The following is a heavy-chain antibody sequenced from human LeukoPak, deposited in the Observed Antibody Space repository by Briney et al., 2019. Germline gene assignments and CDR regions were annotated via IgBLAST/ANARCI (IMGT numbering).Heavy chain of an antibody. CDR2: INPNSGGT. Sequence: ASVKVSCKASGYTFSDYYMHWVRQAPGQGLEWMGWINPNSGGTKYAQKFQGRVTMTRDTSISTAYMELSSLTSDDTAVYYCARGRFSGYGADWGQGTLVTVSS. J-gene: IGHJ4*02. CDR1: GYTFSDYY. CDR3: ARGRFSGYGAD. D-gene: IGHD5-12*01. V-gene: IGHV1-2*02.